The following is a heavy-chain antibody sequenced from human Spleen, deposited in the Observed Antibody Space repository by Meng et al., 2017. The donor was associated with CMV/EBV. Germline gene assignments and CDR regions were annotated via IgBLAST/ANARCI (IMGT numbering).Heavy chain of an antibody. CDR3: SSLA. Sequence: QTLSLTCAASGFTFSSYWMSWVRQAPGKGLEWLGFIRNKADNGTTEYATSLRGRITISRDDSRGIVYLQINSLKIEDTGVYYCSSLAWGQGTLVTVSS. J-gene: IGHJ4*02. CDR2: IRNKADNGTT. V-gene: IGHV3-49*04. CDR1: GFTFSSYW.